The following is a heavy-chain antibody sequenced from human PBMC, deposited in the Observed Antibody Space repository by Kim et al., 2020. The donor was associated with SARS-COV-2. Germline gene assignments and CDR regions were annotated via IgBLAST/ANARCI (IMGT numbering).Heavy chain of an antibody. CDR1: GGSISSYY. CDR3: ARTYGDPNPFDY. J-gene: IGHJ4*02. Sequence: SETLSLTCTVSGGSISSYYWSWIRQPPGKGLEWIGYIYYSGSTNYNPSLKSRVTISVDTSKNQFSLKLSSVTAADTAMYYCARTYGDPNPFDYWGQGTL. D-gene: IGHD4-17*01. V-gene: IGHV4-59*01. CDR2: IYYSGST.